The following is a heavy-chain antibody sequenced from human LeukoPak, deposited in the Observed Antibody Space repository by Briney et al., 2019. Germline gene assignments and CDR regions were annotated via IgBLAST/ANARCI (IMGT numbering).Heavy chain of an antibody. CDR1: GYTFTGYY. Sequence: ASVKVSCKASGYTFTGYYMHWVRQAPGQGLEWMGWINPNSGGTNYAQKFPGRVTMTRDTSISTPYMELSRLRSDDTAVYYCARDLLNWNLLDYWGQGTLVTVSS. J-gene: IGHJ4*02. D-gene: IGHD1-1*01. CDR2: INPNSGGT. CDR3: ARDLLNWNLLDY. V-gene: IGHV1-2*02.